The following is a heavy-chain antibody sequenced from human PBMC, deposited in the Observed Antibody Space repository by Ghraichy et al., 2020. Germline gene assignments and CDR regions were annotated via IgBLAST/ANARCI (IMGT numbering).Heavy chain of an antibody. Sequence: SETLSLTCTVSGGSISSSSYYWGWIRQPPGKGLEWIGSINYSGSTYYNPSLKSRVTMSVDTSKNQFSLNLSSVTAADTAVYYCARQRHYDLLTGYLDNWGQGTLVTVSS. CDR3: ARQRHYDLLTGYLDN. V-gene: IGHV4-39*01. J-gene: IGHJ4*02. CDR1: GGSISSSSYY. CDR2: INYSGST. D-gene: IGHD3-9*01.